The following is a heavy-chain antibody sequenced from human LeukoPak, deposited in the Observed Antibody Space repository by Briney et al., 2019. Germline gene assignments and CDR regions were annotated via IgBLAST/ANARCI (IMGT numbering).Heavy chain of an antibody. D-gene: IGHD3-10*01. Sequence: GGSLRLSCAASGFTFSSYAMSWVRQAPGKGLEWVSAISGGGGSSTYYADSVKGRFTISRDYAKNSLYLQMNSLRVEDTAVYYCAKVAKYFYGPETYYFFEQWGQGTPVTASS. CDR3: AKVAKYFYGPETYYFFEQ. V-gene: IGHV3-23*01. CDR1: GFTFSSYA. CDR2: ISGGGGSST. J-gene: IGHJ4*02.